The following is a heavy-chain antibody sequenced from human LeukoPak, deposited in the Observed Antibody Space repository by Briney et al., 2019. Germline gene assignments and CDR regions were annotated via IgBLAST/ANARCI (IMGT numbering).Heavy chain of an antibody. J-gene: IGHJ4*02. CDR2: IYPGDSDT. D-gene: IGHD6-19*01. V-gene: IGHV5-51*01. CDR1: GYSFTSYW. Sequence: GESLQISCKGSGYSFTSYWIGWVRQMPGKGLEWMGIIYPGDSDTRYSPSFQGQVTISADKSISTAYLQWSSLKASDTAMYYCATYSSRGAYYFDYWGQGTLVTVSS. CDR3: ATYSSRGAYYFDY.